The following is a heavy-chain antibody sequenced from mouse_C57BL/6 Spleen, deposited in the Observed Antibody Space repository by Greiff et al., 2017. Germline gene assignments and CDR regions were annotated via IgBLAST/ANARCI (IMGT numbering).Heavy chain of an antibody. CDR1: GFSFNTYA. CDR3: VRQSRLFYFDY. V-gene: IGHV10-1*01. J-gene: IGHJ2*01. CDR2: IRSKSNNYAT. Sequence: DVKLVESGGGLVQPKGSLKLSCAASGFSFNTYAMNWVRQAPGKGLEWVARIRSKSNNYATYYADSVKDRFTISRDDSESMLYLQMNNLKTEDTAMYYCVRQSRLFYFDYWGKGTTLTVSS. D-gene: IGHD1-3*01.